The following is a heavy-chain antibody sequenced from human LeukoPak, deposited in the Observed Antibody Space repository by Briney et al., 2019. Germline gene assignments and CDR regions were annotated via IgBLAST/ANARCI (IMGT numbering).Heavy chain of an antibody. CDR3: ARMDYYYYYYYMDV. CDR1: GGSISSYY. CDR2: IYYSGST. D-gene: IGHD3/OR15-3a*01. J-gene: IGHJ6*03. Sequence: SETLSLTCTVSGGSISSYYWSWIRQPPRKGLEWIGYIYYSGSTNYNPSLKSRVTISVDTSKNQFSLKLSSVTAADTALYYCARMDYYYYYYYMDVWGKGTTVTVSS. V-gene: IGHV4-59*01.